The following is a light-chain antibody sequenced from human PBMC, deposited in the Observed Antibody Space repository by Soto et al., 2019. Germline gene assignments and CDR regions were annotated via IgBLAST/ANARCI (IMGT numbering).Light chain of an antibody. Sequence: EIVMTQSPATLSVSPGERATLSCRASQSVGRNLAWYQQRPGQAPRLLIHGASARPSGVPARFSGSGSGTDYTLTIISLQSEDFAVYYCQQYSYSPITCGPRTTVDLK. CDR1: QSVGRN. J-gene: IGKJ3*01. CDR2: GAS. CDR3: QQYSYSPIT. V-gene: IGKV3-15*01.